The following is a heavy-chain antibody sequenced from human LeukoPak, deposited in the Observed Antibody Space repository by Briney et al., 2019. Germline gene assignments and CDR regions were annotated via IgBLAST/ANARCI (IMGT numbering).Heavy chain of an antibody. J-gene: IGHJ6*03. CDR3: ARVEEGYGSGRRENYYYYYMDV. CDR2: IYYSGST. CDR1: GGSVSDYY. Sequence: SETLSLTCTISGGSVSDYYWSWIRQSPGKGLEWIGYIYYSGSTNYNPSLKSRVTISVDTSKNQFSLKLSSVTAADTAVYYCARVEEGYGSGRRENYYYYYMDVWGKGTTVTISS. D-gene: IGHD3-10*01. V-gene: IGHV4-59*02.